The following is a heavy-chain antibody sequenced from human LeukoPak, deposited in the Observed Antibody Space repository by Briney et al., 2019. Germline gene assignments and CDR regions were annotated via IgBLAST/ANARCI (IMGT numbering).Heavy chain of an antibody. V-gene: IGHV4-39*01. CDR3: ARNPSLHLVVVTAIDY. D-gene: IGHD2-21*02. CDR2: INYSGRT. J-gene: IGHJ4*02. Sequence: SETLSLTCTVSGDSISSSSYYWGWIRQPPGKGLEWIGNINYSGRTYYNPSLKSRVTISVDTSKNQFSLKLSSVTAADTAVYYCARNPSLHLVVVTAIDYWGLGTLVTVSS. CDR1: GDSISSSSYY.